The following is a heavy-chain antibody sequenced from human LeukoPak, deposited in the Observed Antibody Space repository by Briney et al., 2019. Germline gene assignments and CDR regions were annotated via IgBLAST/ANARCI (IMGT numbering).Heavy chain of an antibody. CDR3: ARPSSSWYGAYYYYGMDV. CDR2: INPNSGGT. CDR1: GYTFTGYY. D-gene: IGHD6-13*01. Sequence: ASVKVSCKASGYTFTGYYMHWVRQAPGQGLEWMGWINPNSGGTNYAQKFQGRVTMTRNTSISTAYMELSSLRSEDTAVYYCARPSSSWYGAYYYYGMDVWGQGTTVTVSS. V-gene: IGHV1-2*02. J-gene: IGHJ6*02.